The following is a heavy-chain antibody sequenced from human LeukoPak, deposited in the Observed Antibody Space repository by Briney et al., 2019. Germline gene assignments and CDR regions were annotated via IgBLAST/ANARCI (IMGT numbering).Heavy chain of an antibody. CDR3: ARAASGWYGLFDN. V-gene: IGHV4-59*01. Sequence: SETLSLTCTVSGGSIINYYWSWIRQSPGKGLEWIGYVYYSGSTKYKSSLKRRVSISVDTSKNHFSLRLSSVTAEDTAIYYCARAASGWYGLFDNWGQGTLVTVTS. CDR1: GGSIINYY. CDR2: VYYSGST. J-gene: IGHJ4*02. D-gene: IGHD6-19*01.